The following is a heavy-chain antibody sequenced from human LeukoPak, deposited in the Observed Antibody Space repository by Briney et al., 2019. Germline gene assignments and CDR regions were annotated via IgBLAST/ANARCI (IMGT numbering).Heavy chain of an antibody. CDR3: VKDWSYCSSTSCYLDYMDV. J-gene: IGHJ6*03. CDR2: IRYDGSNK. D-gene: IGHD2-2*01. Sequence: GGSLRLSCAASGFTFSSYGMHWVRQAPGKGLEWVAFIRYDGSNKYYADSVKGRFTISRDNSKNTLYLQMNSLRAEDTAVYYCVKDWSYCSSTSCYLDYMDVWGKGATVTVSS. CDR1: GFTFSSYG. V-gene: IGHV3-30*02.